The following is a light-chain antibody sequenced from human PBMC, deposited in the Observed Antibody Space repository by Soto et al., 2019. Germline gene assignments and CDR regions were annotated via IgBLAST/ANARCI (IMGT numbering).Light chain of an antibody. CDR2: GAS. CDR1: QSVSNNY. V-gene: IGKV3-20*01. Sequence: SVWTQSRGTLSLSPGERATLSCRASQSVSNNYLAWYQQKPGQAPRLLICGASNRATGIPDRFSGSGSGTDFTLTISRLEPEDFAVYYCQQYGSSGTFGQGTKVDIK. J-gene: IGKJ1*01. CDR3: QQYGSSGT.